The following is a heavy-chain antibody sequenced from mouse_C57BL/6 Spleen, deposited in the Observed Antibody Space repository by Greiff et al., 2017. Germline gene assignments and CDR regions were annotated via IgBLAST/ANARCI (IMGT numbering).Heavy chain of an antibody. CDR1: GYSFTGYY. Sequence: EVQLQQSGPELVKPGASVKISCKASGYSFTGYYMNWVKQSPEKSLEWIGEINPSTGGTTYNQKFKAKATLTVDKSSSTAYMQLKSLTSEDSAVYYCARLTTVVARGFAYWGQGTLVTVSA. V-gene: IGHV1-42*01. CDR2: INPSTGGT. D-gene: IGHD1-1*01. J-gene: IGHJ3*01. CDR3: ARLTTVVARGFAY.